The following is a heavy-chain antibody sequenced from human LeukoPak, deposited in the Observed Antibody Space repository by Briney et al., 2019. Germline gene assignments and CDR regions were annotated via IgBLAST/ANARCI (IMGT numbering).Heavy chain of an antibody. CDR1: GFTFSSYW. CDR3: ARGRGIVATNFDY. CDR2: IKQDGSEK. Sequence: GGSLRLSCAASGFTFSSYWMSWVRQAPGKGLEWVANIKQDGSEKYYVDSVKGRFTIPRDNAKNSLYLQMNSLRAEDTAVYYCARGRGIVATNFDYWGQGTLVTVSS. J-gene: IGHJ4*02. D-gene: IGHD5-12*01. V-gene: IGHV3-7*01.